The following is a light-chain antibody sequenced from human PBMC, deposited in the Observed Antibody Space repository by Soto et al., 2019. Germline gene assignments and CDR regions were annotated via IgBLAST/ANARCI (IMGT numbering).Light chain of an antibody. CDR2: GAS. J-gene: IGKJ1*01. CDR1: EDISNY. Sequence: DIQMTQSPSSLSASVGDRVTITCRASEDISNYLAWYQQKPGKVPKLLIYGASTLQSGVPSRFSGSGSGTDFTLTISRLQNEDVATYYCQNYTRAPWTYGQGTKVESK. CDR3: QNYTRAPWT. V-gene: IGKV1-27*01.